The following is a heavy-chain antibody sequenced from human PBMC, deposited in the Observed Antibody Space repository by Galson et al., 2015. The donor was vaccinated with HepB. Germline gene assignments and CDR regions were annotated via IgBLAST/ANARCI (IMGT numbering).Heavy chain of an antibody. V-gene: IGHV3-23*01. J-gene: IGHJ5*02. CDR3: AKYDFWSGGWFDP. CDR1: GFIVRNHA. Sequence: SLRLSCAASGFIVRNHAMRWVRQAPGKGLEWVSGISGNGDATYFADSVKGRFTISRDNSKNTLYLQMNSLRAEDTAVYYCAKYDFWSGGWFDPWGQGTLVTVSS. CDR2: ISGNGDAT. D-gene: IGHD3-3*01.